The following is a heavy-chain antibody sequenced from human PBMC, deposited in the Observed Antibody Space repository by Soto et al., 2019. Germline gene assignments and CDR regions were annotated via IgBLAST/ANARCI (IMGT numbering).Heavy chain of an antibody. D-gene: IGHD4-17*01. CDR3: ARDLNDPDDGDSLSHFDY. Sequence: ASLKSPCKAAGGTFSSNTSYWVRQDAGQGLEWMGIINPSGGSTSYAQKFQGRVTMTRDTSTSTGYMELSSLRSEDTAVYYCARDLNDPDDGDSLSHFDYGG. CDR2: INPSGGST. V-gene: IGHV1-46*01. J-gene: IGHJ4*01. CDR1: GGTFSSNT.